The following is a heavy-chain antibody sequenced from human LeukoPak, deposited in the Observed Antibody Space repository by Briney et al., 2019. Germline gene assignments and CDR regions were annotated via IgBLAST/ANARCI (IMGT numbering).Heavy chain of an antibody. CDR3: AKEGYSSFAFDI. J-gene: IGHJ3*02. CDR2: ISWNSGSI. Sequence: GRSLRLSCAASGFTFDDYAMHWVRQAPGKGLEWVSGISWNSGSIGYAGSVKGRFTISRDNAKNSLYLQMSSLRAEDTALYYCAKEGYSSFAFDIWGQGTMVTVSS. D-gene: IGHD6-19*01. V-gene: IGHV3-9*01. CDR1: GFTFDDYA.